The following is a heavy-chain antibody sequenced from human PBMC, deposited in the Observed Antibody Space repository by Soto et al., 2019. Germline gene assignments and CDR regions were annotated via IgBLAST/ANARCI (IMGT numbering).Heavy chain of an antibody. CDR3: ARELLRVGSAFDI. J-gene: IGHJ3*02. CDR2: ISGSGGTT. CDR1: GFTFRNYA. D-gene: IGHD3-10*01. V-gene: IGHV3-23*01. Sequence: GGSLRLSCAASGFTFRNYAMSWARQAPGKGLEWVSAISGSGGTTRYADSVKGRFTISRDNAKNTLYLQMNSLRAEDTAVYYCARELLRVGSAFDIWGQGTMVTVSS.